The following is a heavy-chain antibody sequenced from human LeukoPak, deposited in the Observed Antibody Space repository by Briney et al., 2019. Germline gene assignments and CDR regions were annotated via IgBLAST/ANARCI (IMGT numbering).Heavy chain of an antibody. Sequence: QPGGSLRLSCAASGFTFSSYWMHWVRQAPGKGLVWVSRINSDGSSTNQADSVKGRFTISRDNAKKALYLQTNSLRVEDTAVYFCARDTATGLDVWGQGTTVTVSS. V-gene: IGHV3-74*01. D-gene: IGHD2-21*02. J-gene: IGHJ6*02. CDR2: INSDGSST. CDR1: GFTFSSYW. CDR3: ARDTATGLDV.